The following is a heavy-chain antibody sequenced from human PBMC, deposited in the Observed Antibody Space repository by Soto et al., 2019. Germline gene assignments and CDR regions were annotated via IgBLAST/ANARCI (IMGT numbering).Heavy chain of an antibody. CDR3: ARLNQYQLLFGTKIYGMDV. J-gene: IGHJ6*02. Sequence: ASVKVSCKASGGTFSSYAISWVRQAPGQGLEWMGGIIPIFGTANYAQKFQGRVTITADESTSTAYMELSSLRSEDTAVYYCARLNQYQLLFGTKIYGMDVWGQGTTVTVSS. CDR2: IIPIFGTA. D-gene: IGHD2-2*01. V-gene: IGHV1-69*13. CDR1: GGTFSSYA.